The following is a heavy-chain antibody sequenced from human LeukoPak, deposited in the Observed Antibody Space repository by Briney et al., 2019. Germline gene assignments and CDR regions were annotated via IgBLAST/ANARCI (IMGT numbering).Heavy chain of an antibody. CDR3: ASSSIDSYGTIDY. D-gene: IGHD5-18*01. CDR1: GGSISSYY. CDR2: IYTSGST. J-gene: IGHJ4*02. Sequence: SETLSLTCTGSGGSISSYYWRWIRQPAGKGLDWIGRIYTSGSTNYNPSLNSRVNMSEDTSKIQFYLKRSYVTAADTAVYYCASSSIDSYGTIDYWGQGTLVTVSS. V-gene: IGHV4-4*07.